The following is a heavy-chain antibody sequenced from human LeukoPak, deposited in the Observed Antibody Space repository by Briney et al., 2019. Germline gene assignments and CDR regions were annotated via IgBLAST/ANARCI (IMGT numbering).Heavy chain of an antibody. J-gene: IGHJ1*01. CDR1: GFSISSGYY. Sequence: PSETLSLTGAVSGFSISSGYYWGWIRQPPGKGLDWIGSIYHSGSTYHNPSLKSRVTISVDTSKNQFSLKLSSVTAADTAVYYCASLYCSSTSCYTGAEYFQHWGQGTLVTVSS. CDR3: ASLYCSSTSCYTGAEYFQH. CDR2: IYHSGST. D-gene: IGHD2-2*02. V-gene: IGHV4-38-2*01.